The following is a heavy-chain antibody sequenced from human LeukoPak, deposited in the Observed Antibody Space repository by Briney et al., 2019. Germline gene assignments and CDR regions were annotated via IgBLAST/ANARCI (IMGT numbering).Heavy chain of an antibody. Sequence: SETLSLTCSVSGYSISSGYQWDWIRQPPGKGLEWIGTVYRSGGTHYKPSLESRVSISVDTSKNQFSLKLRSMTAADTAVYYCARAKLGGDYYYLDVWGKGTTVTVSS. D-gene: IGHD7-27*01. CDR1: GYSISSGYQ. CDR3: ARAKLGGDYYYLDV. V-gene: IGHV4-38-2*02. J-gene: IGHJ6*03. CDR2: VYRSGGT.